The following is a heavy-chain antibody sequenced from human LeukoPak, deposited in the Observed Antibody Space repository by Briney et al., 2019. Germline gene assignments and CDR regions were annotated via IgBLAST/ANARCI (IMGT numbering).Heavy chain of an antibody. CDR1: GGSFSGYY. V-gene: IGHV4-34*01. Sequence: SETLSLTCAVYGGSFSGYYWSWIRQPPGKGLEWIGEINHSGSTNYNPSLKSRVTISVDTSKNQFSLKLSSVTAADTAVYYCAREGDYDFWSGYSNWFDPWGQGTLVTVSS. CDR2: INHSGST. J-gene: IGHJ5*02. D-gene: IGHD3-3*01. CDR3: AREGDYDFWSGYSNWFDP.